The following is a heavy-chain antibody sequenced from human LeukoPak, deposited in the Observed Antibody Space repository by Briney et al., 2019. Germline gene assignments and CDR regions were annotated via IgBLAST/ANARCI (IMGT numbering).Heavy chain of an antibody. D-gene: IGHD3-10*01. CDR2: ISASGDST. J-gene: IGHJ5*02. Sequence: GGSLRLSRAATGVNCSSDAMSWFRQAPGKGLEWVSTISASGDSTYYADSVKGRFTISRDNAKNSLFLQMNSLRPEDTAVYYCVRGSSGTAVRGISWAWFDPWGQGTLVTVSS. CDR3: VRGSSGTAVRGISWAWFDP. CDR1: GVNCSSDA. V-gene: IGHV3-23*01.